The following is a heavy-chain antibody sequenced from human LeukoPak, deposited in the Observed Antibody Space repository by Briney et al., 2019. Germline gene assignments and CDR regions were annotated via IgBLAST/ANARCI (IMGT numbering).Heavy chain of an antibody. CDR2: INPSSGGT. Sequence: ASVKVSCKAFGYTLTAYYIHWVRQAPGQGLEWMGWINPSSGGTNYAQKFQGRVTMTRDTSISTAYMELSRLRSDDTAVYYCARDIVATIGSDYWGQGTLVTVFS. D-gene: IGHD5-12*01. CDR1: GYTLTAYY. CDR3: ARDIVATIGSDY. J-gene: IGHJ4*02. V-gene: IGHV1-2*02.